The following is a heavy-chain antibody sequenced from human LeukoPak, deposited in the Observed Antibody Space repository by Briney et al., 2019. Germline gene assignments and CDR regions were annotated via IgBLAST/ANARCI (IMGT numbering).Heavy chain of an antibody. Sequence: GESLKISFKGSGYRFASYWIGWVRQMPGRGLEWMGIIYPGDSHTRYSPSFQGQVTISADKSISTAYLQWSSLKASDTAMYYCARQGHLYCSSTSCHIQHWGQGTLVTVSS. D-gene: IGHD2-2*02. CDR1: GYRFASYW. CDR3: ARQGHLYCSSTSCHIQH. V-gene: IGHV5-51*01. J-gene: IGHJ1*01. CDR2: IYPGDSHT.